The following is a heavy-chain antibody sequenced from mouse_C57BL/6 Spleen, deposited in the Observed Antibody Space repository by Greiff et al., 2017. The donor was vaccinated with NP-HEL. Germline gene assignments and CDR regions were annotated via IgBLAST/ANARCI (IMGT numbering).Heavy chain of an antibody. V-gene: IGHV1-42*01. CDR2: INPSTGGT. J-gene: IGHJ2*01. CDR1: GYSFTGYY. Sequence: VQLQQSGPELVKPGASVKISCKASGYSFTGYYMNWVKQSPEKSLEWIGEINPSTGGTTYNQKFKAKATLTVDKSSSTAYMQLKSLTSEDSAVYYCARGATEFDYWGQGTTLTVSS. D-gene: IGHD3-1*01. CDR3: ARGATEFDY.